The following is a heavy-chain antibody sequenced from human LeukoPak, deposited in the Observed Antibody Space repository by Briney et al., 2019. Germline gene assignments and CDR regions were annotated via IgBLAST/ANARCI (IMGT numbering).Heavy chain of an antibody. CDR2: IYYSGST. CDR3: ASYSGRSYYYGMDV. V-gene: IGHV4-39*07. D-gene: IGHD1-26*01. J-gene: IGHJ6*02. CDR1: GGSSSRSSYY. Sequence: SETLSLTCNVSGGSSSRSSYYWGWIRQPPGKGLEWIGSIYYSGSTDYSPSLKSRVSISLDTSKNQFSLRLSSVTAADTAVYYCASYSGRSYYYGMDVWGQGTTVTVSS.